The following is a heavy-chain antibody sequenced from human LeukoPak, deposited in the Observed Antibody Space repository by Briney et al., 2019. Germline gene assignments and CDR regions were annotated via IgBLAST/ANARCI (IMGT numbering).Heavy chain of an antibody. CDR1: GYTFTSYY. CDR3: AKVRDGRSTGGTYYYYMDV. J-gene: IGHJ6*03. CDR2: ISSSGGST. V-gene: IGHV3-23*01. D-gene: IGHD1-26*01. Sequence: GASVKVSCKASGYTFTSYYMHWVRQAPGKGLEWVSGISSSGGSTYYADSVKGRFTISRDNSKNTLYLQMNTLRVEDTAVFYCAKVRDGRSTGGTYYYYMDVWGEGTTVTVSS.